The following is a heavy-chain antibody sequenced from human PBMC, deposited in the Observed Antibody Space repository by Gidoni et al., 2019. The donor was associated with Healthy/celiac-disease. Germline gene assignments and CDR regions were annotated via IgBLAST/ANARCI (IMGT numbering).Heavy chain of an antibody. CDR2: IYPGDSDT. J-gene: IGHJ4*02. D-gene: IGHD3-22*01. V-gene: IGHV5-51*01. CDR3: ARLSRRVGLLLFDAGAADY. Sequence: EVQLVQSGAEVKKPGESLKISCKRSGYSFTSYWIGWVRQMPGKGLEWMGIIYPGDSDTRYSPSFQGQVTISADKSISTAYLQWSSLKASDTAMYYCARLSRRVGLLLFDAGAADYWGQGTLVTVSS. CDR1: GYSFTSYW.